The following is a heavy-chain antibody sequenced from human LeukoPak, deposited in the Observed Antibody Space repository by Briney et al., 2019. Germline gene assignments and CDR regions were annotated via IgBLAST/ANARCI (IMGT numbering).Heavy chain of an antibody. V-gene: IGHV5-51*01. CDR1: GYSFTSYW. D-gene: IGHD3-3*01. J-gene: IGHJ4*02. Sequence: GESLKISCKGSGYSFTSYWIGWVRQMPGKGLEWMGILYPGDSDTRYSPSFQGQVTISADKSISTAYLQWSSLKASDTAMYYCARGIQRYDFWSGYYTGGFVYWGQGTLVTVSS. CDR2: LYPGDSDT. CDR3: ARGIQRYDFWSGYYTGGFVY.